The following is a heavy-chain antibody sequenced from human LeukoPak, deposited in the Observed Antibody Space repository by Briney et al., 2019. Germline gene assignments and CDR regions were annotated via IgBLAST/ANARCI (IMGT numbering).Heavy chain of an antibody. CDR2: FDPEDGET. CDR1: GYTLTELS. J-gene: IGHJ4*02. CDR3: ATWAIVVVVAATLPFDY. D-gene: IGHD2-15*01. Sequence: ASVKVSCKVSGYTLTELSMHWVRQAPGKGLEWMGGFDPEDGETIYAQKFQGRVTMTEDTSTDTAYMELSSLRSEDTAVYYCATWAIVVVVAATLPFDYWGQGTLVTVSS. V-gene: IGHV1-24*01.